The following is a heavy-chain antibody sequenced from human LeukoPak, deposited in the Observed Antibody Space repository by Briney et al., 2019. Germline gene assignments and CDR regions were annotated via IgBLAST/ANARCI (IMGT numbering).Heavy chain of an antibody. J-gene: IGHJ4*02. Sequence: GRSLRPSCAASGFTFSSYEMNWVRQAPGKGLEWVSYISSSGSTIYYADSVKGRFTISRDNAKNSLYLQMNSLRAEDTALYYCARDPYSNYVSYRDYWGQGTLVTVSS. D-gene: IGHD4-11*01. CDR3: ARDPYSNYVSYRDY. CDR2: ISSSGSTI. V-gene: IGHV3-48*03. CDR1: GFTFSSYE.